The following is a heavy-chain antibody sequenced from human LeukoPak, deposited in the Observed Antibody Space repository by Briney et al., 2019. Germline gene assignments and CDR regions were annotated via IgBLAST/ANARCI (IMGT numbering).Heavy chain of an antibody. D-gene: IGHD2-15*01. J-gene: IGHJ6*04. CDR3: ARDCSGGSCYSYYGMDV. Sequence: GGSLRLSCAASGFTFSDCYMSWIRQAPGKGLEWVSYISSSSSYTNYADSVKGRFTISRDNAKNSLYLQMNSLRAEDTAVYYCARDCSGGSCYSYYGMDVWGKGTTVTVSS. CDR2: ISSSSSYT. V-gene: IGHV3-11*06. CDR1: GFTFSDCY.